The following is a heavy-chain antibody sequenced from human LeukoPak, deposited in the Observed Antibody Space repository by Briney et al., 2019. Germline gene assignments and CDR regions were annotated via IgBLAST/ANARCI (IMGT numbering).Heavy chain of an antibody. CDR2: ISSSSSYI. CDR3: AREFYDYGDYGFFDY. D-gene: IGHD4-17*01. Sequence: GGSLRLSCAASGFTFSSYAMNWVRQAPGKGLEWVSSISSSSSYIYYADSVKGRFTISRDNAKNSLYLQMNSLRAEDTAVYYCAREFYDYGDYGFFDYWGQGTLVTVSS. CDR1: GFTFSSYA. V-gene: IGHV3-21*01. J-gene: IGHJ4*02.